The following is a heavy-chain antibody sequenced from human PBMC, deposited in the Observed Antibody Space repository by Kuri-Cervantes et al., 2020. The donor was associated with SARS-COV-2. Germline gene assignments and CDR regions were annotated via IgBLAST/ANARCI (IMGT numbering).Heavy chain of an antibody. D-gene: IGHD3-3*01. V-gene: IGHV4-4*07. CDR3: AKYGTDDYLSTYFGRGSWFGP. CDR1: GGSISSYY. Sequence: SETLSLTCTVSGGSISSYYWSWIRQPAGKGLEWIGRIYTSGSTNYNPSLKSRVTMSVDTSENKFSLRLSSVTAADTAVYFCAKYGTDDYLSTYFGRGSWFGPWGQGTLVTVSS. J-gene: IGHJ5*02. CDR2: IYTSGST.